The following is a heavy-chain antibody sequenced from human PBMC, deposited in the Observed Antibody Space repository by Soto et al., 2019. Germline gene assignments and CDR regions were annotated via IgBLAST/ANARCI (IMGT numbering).Heavy chain of an antibody. Sequence: EVQLVESGGGLVQPGGSLRLACAASGFTLRSYEVNWVRQAPGKGLEWVSYISSSGSTVYYADSVKGRFTISRDNAKDSLYLQMNSLRAEDTAVYFCARVRATNAIRRGFDYWGRGTLVTVSS. CDR1: GFTLRSYE. D-gene: IGHD5-12*01. V-gene: IGHV3-48*03. J-gene: IGHJ4*02. CDR2: ISSSGSTV. CDR3: ARVRATNAIRRGFDY.